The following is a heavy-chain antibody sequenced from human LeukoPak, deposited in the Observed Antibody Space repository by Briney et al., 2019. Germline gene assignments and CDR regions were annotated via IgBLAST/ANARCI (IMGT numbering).Heavy chain of an antibody. CDR2: IYHSGST. CDR3: ATNTGSYFAWFDY. Sequence: SETLSLTCSVSGYYITSGYYWGWIRQPPGKGLDWIGTIYHSGSTYYNPSLKSRVTISVDTSKNQFSLRLSSVTAADTAVYSCATNTGSYFAWFDYWGQGTLVTVSS. J-gene: IGHJ4*02. CDR1: GYYITSGYY. D-gene: IGHD1-26*01. V-gene: IGHV4-38-2*02.